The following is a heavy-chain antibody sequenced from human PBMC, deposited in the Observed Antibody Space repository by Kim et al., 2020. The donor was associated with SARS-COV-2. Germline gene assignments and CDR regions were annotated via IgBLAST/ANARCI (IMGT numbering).Heavy chain of an antibody. CDR1: GGSFSGYY. V-gene: IGHV4-34*01. J-gene: IGHJ4*01. CDR2: ITHSGRT. Sequence: SETLSLTCAVYGGSFSGYYWSWIRQPPGKWLSCFGLITHSGRTNYNPSLNIRVSLSLDTSTNQFSLYLLSFTASDTAVSSFATAARLWLVRPIFYYFFY. D-gene: IGHD6-19*01. CDR3: ATAARLWLVRPIFYYFFY.